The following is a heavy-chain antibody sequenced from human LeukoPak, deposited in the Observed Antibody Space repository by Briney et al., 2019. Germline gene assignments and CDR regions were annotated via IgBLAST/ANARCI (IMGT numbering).Heavy chain of an antibody. CDR2: MYPGNSDT. Sequence: GESLKISCRGSGYTFTNYWIGWVRQMPGKGLEWMGVMYPGNSDTRYSPSFHGQVTISADRTINTAYLQWNSLQASDTAMYYCAGLPVECGEFEDFWGQGTLVTVSS. CDR3: AGLPVECGEFEDF. D-gene: IGHD3-3*01. V-gene: IGHV5-51*01. CDR1: GYTFTNYW. J-gene: IGHJ4*02.